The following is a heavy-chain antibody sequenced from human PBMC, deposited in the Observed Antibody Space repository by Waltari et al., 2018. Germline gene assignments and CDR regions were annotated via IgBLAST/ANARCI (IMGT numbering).Heavy chain of an antibody. CDR1: GGSFSGYY. D-gene: IGHD6-19*01. J-gene: IGHJ4*02. CDR2: INQSGST. CDR3: ARASYSSGLDY. V-gene: IGHV4-34*01. Sequence: QVQLQQWGAGLLKPSETLSLTCAVYGGSFSGYYWSWIRQPPGKGLEWFGAINQSGSTNYNPSCKSRCNISVYTSKTQFSLKLSSVTAADTAVYYCARASYSSGLDYWGQGTLVTVSS.